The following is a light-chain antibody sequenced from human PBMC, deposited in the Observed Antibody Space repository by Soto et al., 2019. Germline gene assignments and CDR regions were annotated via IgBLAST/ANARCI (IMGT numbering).Light chain of an antibody. CDR1: SSNIGVGYT. J-gene: IGLJ1*01. V-gene: IGLV1-40*01. Sequence: QSVLTQPPSVSGAPGQRVTISCSGSSSNIGVGYTVHWYQQLPGTAPKLLIYGNSNRPSGVPDRFSGSKSGTSASLAITGLQTEDEADYYLQSYDSSLSGLVFGTGTKLTVL. CDR2: GNS. CDR3: QSYDSSLSGLV.